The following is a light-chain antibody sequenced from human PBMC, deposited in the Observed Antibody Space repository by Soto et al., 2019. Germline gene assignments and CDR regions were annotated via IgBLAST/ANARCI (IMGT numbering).Light chain of an antibody. V-gene: IGKV1-39*01. Sequence: QMTQSTSSLSASVGDRVRITCRASQTINTYLNWYQQKPGKAPKLLIHAASSLQSGVPSRFSGSGSGTDFTLTISSLQPEDFATYYCQQCYRAPLTFRPGTKEDIK. CDR1: QTINTY. CDR3: QQCYRAPLT. CDR2: AAS. J-gene: IGKJ3*01.